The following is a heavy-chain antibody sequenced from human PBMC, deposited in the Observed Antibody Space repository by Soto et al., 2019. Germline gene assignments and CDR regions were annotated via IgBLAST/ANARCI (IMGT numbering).Heavy chain of an antibody. Sequence: PGGSLRLSCAASGFTFSSYSMNWVRQAPGKGLEWVSSISSSSSYIYYADSVKVRFTISRDNAKSSLYLQMNSLRAEVTVVYYCARDRSVWRGYSFDYCGQGTLVTVSS. CDR1: GFTFSSYS. D-gene: IGHD3-3*01. CDR2: ISSSSSYI. V-gene: IGHV3-21*01. J-gene: IGHJ4*02. CDR3: ARDRSVWRGYSFDY.